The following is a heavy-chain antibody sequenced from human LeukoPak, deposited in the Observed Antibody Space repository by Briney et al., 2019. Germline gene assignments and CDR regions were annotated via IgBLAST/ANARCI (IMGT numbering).Heavy chain of an antibody. V-gene: IGHV4-59*12. CDR2: INYSGST. D-gene: IGHD2-15*01. CDR3: WGGYCSGGSCYSYYYYNYMDF. J-gene: IGHJ6*03. Sequence: SETLSLTCTVSGGSISSYYWSWIRQPPGKGLGRIGYINYSGSTNYNPYLKSRVTISVDTSKNQFSLKLSSVTAADPAGYYCWGGYCSGGSCYSYYYYNYMDFWGKGTTVTVSS. CDR1: GGSISSYY.